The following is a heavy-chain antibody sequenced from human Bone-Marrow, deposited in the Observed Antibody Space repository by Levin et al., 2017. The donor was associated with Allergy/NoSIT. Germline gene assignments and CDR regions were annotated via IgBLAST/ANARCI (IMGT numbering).Heavy chain of an antibody. Sequence: PGESLKISCEASGFSFRDYYMSWIRQTPGRGLEWISDITTSGNAVYYADSLRGRVTISKDNAKNLLFLEMSSLRAEDTAVYYCARVRGAKLDYYGMDVWGQGTTVTVSS. V-gene: IGHV3-11*01. D-gene: IGHD3-10*01. J-gene: IGHJ6*02. CDR2: ITTSGNAV. CDR1: GFSFRDYY. CDR3: ARVRGAKLDYYGMDV.